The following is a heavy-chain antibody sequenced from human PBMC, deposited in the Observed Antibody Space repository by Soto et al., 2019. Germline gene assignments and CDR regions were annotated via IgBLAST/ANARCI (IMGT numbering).Heavy chain of an antibody. V-gene: IGHV1-2*02. D-gene: IGHD4-17*01. Sequence: AVKVSCKASGYTFTDYSIYWVRQAPGQGLEWMGRINPNTGGTNSAQKFQGRVTLTRDTSINTVYMELSRLRSDDTAVYYCARVEEDYGGKGYFAYWGQGTLVTVSS. J-gene: IGHJ4*02. CDR3: ARVEEDYGGKGYFAY. CDR2: INPNTGGT. CDR1: GYTFTDYS.